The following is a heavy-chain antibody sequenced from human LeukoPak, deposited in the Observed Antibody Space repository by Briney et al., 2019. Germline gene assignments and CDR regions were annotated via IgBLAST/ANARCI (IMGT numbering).Heavy chain of an antibody. Sequence: SETLSLTCAVYGGSFSGYYRSWIRQPPGKGLEWIGEINHSGSTNYNPSLKSRVTISVDTSKNQFSLKLSSVTAADTAVYYCARHGSRWSPRNWFDPWGQGTLVTVSS. D-gene: IGHD4-23*01. J-gene: IGHJ5*02. CDR2: INHSGST. V-gene: IGHV4-34*01. CDR1: GGSFSGYY. CDR3: ARHGSRWSPRNWFDP.